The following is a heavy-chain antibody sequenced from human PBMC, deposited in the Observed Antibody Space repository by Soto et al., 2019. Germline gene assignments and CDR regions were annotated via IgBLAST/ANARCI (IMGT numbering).Heavy chain of an antibody. J-gene: IGHJ5*02. CDR3: ARQDHDYGDKRGVGWFDP. D-gene: IGHD4-17*01. CDR1: GGSISSGDYY. Sequence: PSETLSLTCTVSGGSISSGDYYWNWIRQHPGKGLEWIGYIYYTGTTYYNPSLESRVTISVDRSKNQFSLKLTSVTAADTAVFYCARQDHDYGDKRGVGWFDPWGQGTLVTVS. V-gene: IGHV4-31*03. CDR2: IYYTGTT.